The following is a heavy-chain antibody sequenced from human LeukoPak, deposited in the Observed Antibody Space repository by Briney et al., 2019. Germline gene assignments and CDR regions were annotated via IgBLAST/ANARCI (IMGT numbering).Heavy chain of an antibody. CDR3: AKGVRSGTYYNCFDP. CDR2: ISGDGDST. Sequence: GGSLRLSCVASGFTLQDYALHWVRHAPGKGLEWISLISGDGDSTYYADSVKGRFTISRDNSKNSLYLQMSSLRTEDTALYYCAKGVRSGTYYNCFDPWGQGTLVTVSS. J-gene: IGHJ5*02. V-gene: IGHV3-43*02. D-gene: IGHD1-26*01. CDR1: GFTLQDYA.